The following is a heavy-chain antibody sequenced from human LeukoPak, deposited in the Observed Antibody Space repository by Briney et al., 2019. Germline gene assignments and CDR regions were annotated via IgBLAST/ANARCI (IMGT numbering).Heavy chain of an antibody. Sequence: PGGSLRLSCAASGFTFSSYSMNWARQAPGKGLEWVSYISSSSSTIYYADSVKGRFTISRDNAKNSLYLQMNSLRAEDTAVYYCARESRDYVWGSYRHPRLDYWGQGTLVTVSS. CDR3: ARESRDYVWGSYRHPRLDY. V-gene: IGHV3-48*01. CDR1: GFTFSSYS. J-gene: IGHJ4*02. D-gene: IGHD3-16*02. CDR2: ISSSSSTI.